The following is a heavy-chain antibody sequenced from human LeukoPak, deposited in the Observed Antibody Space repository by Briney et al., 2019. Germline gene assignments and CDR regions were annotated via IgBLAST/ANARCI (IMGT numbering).Heavy chain of an antibody. J-gene: IGHJ4*02. CDR1: GYSFTTDW. Sequence: GESLKISCKAYGYSFTTDWIGWVRQMPGKGLEWMGVISPAESDTRYSPSFQGQVTISADKSISTAYLQWSSLEASDTAMYYCARVPYQGGDYNLDHWGQGTLVTVSS. CDR3: ARVPYQGGDYNLDH. D-gene: IGHD2-21*02. CDR2: ISPAESDT. V-gene: IGHV5-51*01.